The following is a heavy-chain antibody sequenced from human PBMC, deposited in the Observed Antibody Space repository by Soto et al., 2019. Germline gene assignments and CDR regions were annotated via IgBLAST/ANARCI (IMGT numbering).Heavy chain of an antibody. Sequence: ASVKVSCKASGYTFTSYGISWVRQAPGQGLEWMGWISAYNGNTNYAQKLQGRVTMTTDTSTSTAYMEMRSLRSDDTAVYYCARLGFNDFWSGYSGYYYYYMDVWGKGTTVTVSS. D-gene: IGHD3-3*01. CDR3: ARLGFNDFWSGYSGYYYYYMDV. V-gene: IGHV1-18*01. CDR1: GYTFTSYG. CDR2: ISAYNGNT. J-gene: IGHJ6*03.